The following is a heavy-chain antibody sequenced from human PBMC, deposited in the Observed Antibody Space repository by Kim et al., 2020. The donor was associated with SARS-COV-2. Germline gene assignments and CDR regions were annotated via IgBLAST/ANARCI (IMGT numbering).Heavy chain of an antibody. CDR1: GFTFSSYA. V-gene: IGHV3-23*01. D-gene: IGHD2-15*01. J-gene: IGHJ3*01. Sequence: GGSLRLSCAASGFTFSSYAMNWVRQAPGKGLEWVSAISGSGGSTYYADSVKGRFTISRDNPKNTLYLQMNSLRAEDTAVYYCAKDARHCSGGSCYGDAFDLWGQGTMVTVSS. CDR3: AKDARHCSGGSCYGDAFDL. CDR2: ISGSGGST.